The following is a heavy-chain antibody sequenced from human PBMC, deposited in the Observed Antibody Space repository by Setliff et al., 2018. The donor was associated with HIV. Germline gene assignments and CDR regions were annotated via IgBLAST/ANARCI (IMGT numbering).Heavy chain of an antibody. V-gene: IGHV3-48*03. D-gene: IGHD3-10*01. CDR2: INSRGRTM. J-gene: IGHJ5*01. CDR1: GFTFGDYA. CDR3: TAGHYGPNP. Sequence: PGGSLRLSCTASGFTFGDYAMSWVRQAPGKGLEWVASINSRGRTMYYADSVKGRFTISRDNAGRSLYLQMNSLKVEDTAVYYCTAGHYGPNPWGQGTPVTVSS.